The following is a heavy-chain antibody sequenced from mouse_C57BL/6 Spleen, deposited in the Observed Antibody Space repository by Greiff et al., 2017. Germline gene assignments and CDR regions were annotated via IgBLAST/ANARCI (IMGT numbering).Heavy chain of an antibody. V-gene: IGHV1-54*01. CDR2: INPGSGGT. CDR3: ARESTVVASFDY. D-gene: IGHD1-1*01. J-gene: IGHJ2*01. CDR1: GYAFTNYL. Sequence: VQLQESGAELVRPGTSVKVSCKASGYAFTNYLIEWVKQRPGQGLEWIGVINPGSGGTNYNEKFKGKATLTADKSSSTAYMQLSSLTSEDSAVYFCARESTVVASFDYWGQGTTLTVSS.